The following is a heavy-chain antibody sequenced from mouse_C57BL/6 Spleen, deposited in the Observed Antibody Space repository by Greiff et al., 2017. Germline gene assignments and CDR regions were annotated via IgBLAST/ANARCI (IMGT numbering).Heavy chain of an antibody. D-gene: IGHD1-1*01. CDR2: IWSDGST. CDR3: ARHPRYYGSSSYYAMDY. J-gene: IGHJ4*01. Sequence: VQLQQSGPGLVAPSQSLSISCTVSGFSLTSYGVHWVRQPPGKGLEWLVVIWSDGSTTYNSALKSRLSISKDNSKSQVFLKMNSLQTDDTAMYYCARHPRYYGSSSYYAMDYWGQGTSVTVSS. CDR1: GFSLTSYG. V-gene: IGHV2-6-1*01.